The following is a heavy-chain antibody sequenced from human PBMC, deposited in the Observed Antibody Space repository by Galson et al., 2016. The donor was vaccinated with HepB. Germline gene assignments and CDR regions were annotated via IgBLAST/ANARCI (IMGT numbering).Heavy chain of an antibody. D-gene: IGHD3-16*01. J-gene: IGHJ6*02. CDR1: GNTFSASA. CDR3: ATAGGDDEYFYGMDV. V-gene: IGHV7-4-1*02. CDR2: INPNTENP. Sequence: SVKVSCKASGNTFSASAMNWVRQAPGQGLEWMGWINPNTENPTYAQGFTGRFVFSLDPSVRTAYLQISNLKAEDTAVFYCATAGGDDEYFYGMDVWGQGTTVTVSS.